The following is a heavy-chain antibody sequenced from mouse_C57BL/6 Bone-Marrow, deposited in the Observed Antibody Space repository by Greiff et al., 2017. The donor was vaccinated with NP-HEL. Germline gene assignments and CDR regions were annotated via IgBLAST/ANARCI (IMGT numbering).Heavy chain of an antibody. D-gene: IGHD1-1*01. V-gene: IGHV1-42*01. CDR2: INPSTGGT. J-gene: IGHJ2*01. Sequence: VQLQQSGPELVKPGASVKISCKASGYSFTGYYMNWVKQSPEKSLEWIGEINPSTGGTTYNQKFKAKATLTVDKSSSTAYMQLKSLTSEDSAVYYCARLTAVVNYWGQGTTLTVSS. CDR3: ARLTAVVNY. CDR1: GYSFTGYY.